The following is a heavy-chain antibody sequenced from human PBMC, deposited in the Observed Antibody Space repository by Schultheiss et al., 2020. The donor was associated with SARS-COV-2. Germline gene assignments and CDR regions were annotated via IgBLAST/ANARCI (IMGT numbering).Heavy chain of an antibody. CDR2: INPNSGGT. CDR1: GYTFTGYY. J-gene: IGHJ3*02. V-gene: IGHV1-2*02. CDR3: ARTPGDYYDSSGLDAFDI. Sequence: ASVKVSCKASGYTFTGYYMHWVRQAPGQGLEWMGWINPNSGGTNYAQKFQGRVTMTRDTSISTAYMELSRLRSDYTAVYYCARTPGDYYDSSGLDAFDIWGQGTMVTVS. D-gene: IGHD3-22*01.